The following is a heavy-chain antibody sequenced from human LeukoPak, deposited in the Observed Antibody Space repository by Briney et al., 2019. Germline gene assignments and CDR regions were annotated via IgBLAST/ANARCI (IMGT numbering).Heavy chain of an antibody. J-gene: IGHJ5*02. V-gene: IGHV4-61*02. Sequence: SSETLSLTCTVTGGSIRSSDYYWAWIRQPAGNGREWIGRIYTSESTTYNSSLKSRIAISIDTSKNQFSLKLSSMTAADTAVYYCAGTRRYCSGGSCYNWFDPWGQGTLVTVSS. CDR1: GGSIRSSDYY. CDR3: AGTRRYCSGGSCYNWFDP. D-gene: IGHD2-15*01. CDR2: IYTSEST.